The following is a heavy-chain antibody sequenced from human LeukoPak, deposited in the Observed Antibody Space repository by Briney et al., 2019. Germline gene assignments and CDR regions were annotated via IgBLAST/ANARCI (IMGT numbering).Heavy chain of an antibody. Sequence: PGGSLRLSCAASGFTFSSYAMSWVRQAPGQGLEWVSTMRISGGSTYYADSVKGRFTISRDTSKNTLYLQMNSLRAEDTAVYYCAKGSASSIWDCFDNWGQEAPVTVSS. CDR2: MRISGGST. CDR3: AKGSASSIWDCFDN. CDR1: GFTFSSYA. D-gene: IGHD6-13*01. V-gene: IGHV3-23*01. J-gene: IGHJ4*02.